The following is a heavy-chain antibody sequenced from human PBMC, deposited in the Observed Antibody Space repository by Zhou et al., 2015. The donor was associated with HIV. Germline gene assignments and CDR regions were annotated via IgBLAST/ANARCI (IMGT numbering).Heavy chain of an antibody. J-gene: IGHJ4*02. Sequence: QVQLVQSGAEVKKPGSSVKVSCKASGGTFSSYAISWVRQAPGQGLEWMGGIIPIFGTANYAQKFQGRVTITADKSTSTAYMELSSLRSEDTAVYYCARVVGSGYCSGGSCPFDYWGQGTLVTVSS. CDR3: ARVVGSGYCSGGSCPFDY. V-gene: IGHV1-69*06. CDR2: IIPIFGTA. CDR1: GGTFSSYA. D-gene: IGHD2-15*01.